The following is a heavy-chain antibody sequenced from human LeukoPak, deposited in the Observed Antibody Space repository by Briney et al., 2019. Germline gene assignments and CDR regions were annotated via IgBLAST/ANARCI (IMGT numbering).Heavy chain of an antibody. CDR1: GVTFSSYS. CDR3: ARGYGSGNSFDY. CDR2: ISSSSSYI. D-gene: IGHD3-10*01. Sequence: GGTLRLSCAASGVTFSSYSRNWVRQAPGKGLEWVSPISSSSSYIYYADSVKGRFTISRDNAKNSLYLQMNSLRAEDTAVYYCARGYGSGNSFDYWGQGTLVTVSS. J-gene: IGHJ4*02. V-gene: IGHV3-21*01.